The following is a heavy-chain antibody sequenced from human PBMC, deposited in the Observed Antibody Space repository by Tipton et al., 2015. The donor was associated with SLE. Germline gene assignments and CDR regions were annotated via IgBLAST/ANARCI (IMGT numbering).Heavy chain of an antibody. V-gene: IGHV4-39*07. CDR2: INHSGST. CDR1: GGSISSSSYY. J-gene: IGHJ4*02. CDR3: ARGGTAGLPGY. D-gene: IGHD6-13*01. Sequence: TLSLTCTVSGGSISSSSYYWGWIRQPPGKGLEWIGEINHSGSTNYNPSLKSRVTISVDTSKNQFSLKLSSVTAADTTVYYCARGGTAGLPGYWGQGTLVTVSS.